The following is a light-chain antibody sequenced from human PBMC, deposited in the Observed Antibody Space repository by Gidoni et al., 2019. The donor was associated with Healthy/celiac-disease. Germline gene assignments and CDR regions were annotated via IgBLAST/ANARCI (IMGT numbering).Light chain of an antibody. V-gene: IGLV2-14*03. CDR1: SSDLGGYDY. CDR2: AVS. CDR3: SSYTTVSTHVL. Sequence: QSALTQPASVSGSPGQSIPIPCTGTSSDLGGYDYVSWYQHHPGKAPKLMIYAVSYRPPGISSRFSGSKSGNTASLTISGLQAEDEADYYCSSYTTVSTHVLFGGGTKLTVL. J-gene: IGLJ3*02.